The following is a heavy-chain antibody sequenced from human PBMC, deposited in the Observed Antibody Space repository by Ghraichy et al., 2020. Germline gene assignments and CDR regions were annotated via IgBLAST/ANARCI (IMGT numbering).Heavy chain of an antibody. CDR1: GFTFSSYS. CDR2: ISSSSSTI. D-gene: IGHD3-10*01. J-gene: IGHJ6*02. Sequence: LSLTCAASGFTFSSYSMNWVRQAPGKGLEWVSYISSSSSTIYYADSVKGRFTISRDNAKNSLYLQMNSLRDEDTAVYYCARSFGRYYYYGMDVWGQGTTVTVSS. V-gene: IGHV3-48*02. CDR3: ARSFGRYYYYGMDV.